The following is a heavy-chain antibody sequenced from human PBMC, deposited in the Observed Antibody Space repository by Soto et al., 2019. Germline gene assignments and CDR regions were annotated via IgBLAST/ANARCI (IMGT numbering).Heavy chain of an antibody. V-gene: IGHV3-30-3*01. CDR3: ARALTKDTSMVLDSFHI. D-gene: IGHD5-18*01. CDR2: ISYHGFNK. Sequence: GGSLRLSCAASGLTFSTYAMYWVRQAPGKGLEWVAVISYHGFNKFYADSVKGRFTISRDNSRNTLYLQMDSLRPEDTAVYYCARALTKDTSMVLDSFHIWGQGTKVTVSS. J-gene: IGHJ3*02. CDR1: GLTFSTYA.